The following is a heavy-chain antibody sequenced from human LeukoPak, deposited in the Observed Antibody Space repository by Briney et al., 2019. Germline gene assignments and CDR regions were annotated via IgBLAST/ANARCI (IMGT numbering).Heavy chain of an antibody. J-gene: IGHJ6*03. CDR1: GGTFSSYA. D-gene: IGHD3-3*01. CDR3: ARVRHSYDFWSGNPGFYYMDV. Sequence: SVKVSCKASGGTFSSYAISWVRQAPGQGLEWMGGIIPIFGTANYAQKFQGRVTITADKSTSTAYMELSSLRSEDTAVYYCARVRHSYDFWSGNPGFYYMDVWGKGTTVTVSS. V-gene: IGHV1-69*06. CDR2: IIPIFGTA.